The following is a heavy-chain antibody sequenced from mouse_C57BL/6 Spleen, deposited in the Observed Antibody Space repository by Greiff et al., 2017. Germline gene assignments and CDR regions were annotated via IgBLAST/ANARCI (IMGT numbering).Heavy chain of an antibody. J-gene: IGHJ3*01. D-gene: IGHD1-1*01. Sequence: LEESGAELVRPGASVTLSCKASGYTFTDYEMHWVKQTPVHGLEWIGAIDPETGGTAYNQKFKGKAILTADKSSSTAYMELRSLTSEDSAVYYCTREGGSSYGFAYWGQGTLVTVSA. CDR3: TREGGSSYGFAY. CDR1: GYTFTDYE. V-gene: IGHV1-15*01. CDR2: IDPETGGT.